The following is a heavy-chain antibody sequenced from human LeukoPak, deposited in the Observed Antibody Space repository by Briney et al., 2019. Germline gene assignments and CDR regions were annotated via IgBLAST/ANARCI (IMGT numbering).Heavy chain of an antibody. Sequence: ASVRVSSKVSGYTLTELSMHWVRQAPEKGLEWMGRFDPEDDNTIYAQNFQGRVTMTEDTSTDTAYMELSSLRSEDTAVYYCATLKYDTTSYFNVKAFDYWGQGTLVTVSS. J-gene: IGHJ4*02. CDR3: ATLKYDTTSYFNVKAFDY. CDR1: GYTLTELS. CDR2: FDPEDDNT. D-gene: IGHD3-22*01. V-gene: IGHV1-24*01.